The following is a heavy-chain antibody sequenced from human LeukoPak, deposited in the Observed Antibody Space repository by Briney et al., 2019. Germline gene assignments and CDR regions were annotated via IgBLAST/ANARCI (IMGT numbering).Heavy chain of an antibody. Sequence: SETLSLTCAVSGGSISSGGYSWSWIRQPPGKGLEWIGYIYYSGSTFYNPPLKSRVTISADTSKNQFSLRLSPVTAADTAMYYRARVPLKWGRDYWGQGTQVTVSS. CDR3: ARVPLKWGRDY. CDR2: IYYSGST. J-gene: IGHJ4*02. V-gene: IGHV4-31*11. CDR1: GGSISSGGYS. D-gene: IGHD7-27*01.